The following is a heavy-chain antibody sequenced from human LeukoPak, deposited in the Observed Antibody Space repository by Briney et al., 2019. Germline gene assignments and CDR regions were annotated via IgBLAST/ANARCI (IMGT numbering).Heavy chain of an antibody. Sequence: GGSLRLSCAASGFTFSSYAMSWVGRAPGRGLEWVSAVSGSGGSTYYADSVKGRFTISRDNSKNTLYQQMNSLRAEDTAVYYCAKDYCNSTSCYAFDYWGQGTLVTVSS. CDR2: VSGSGGST. D-gene: IGHD2-2*01. V-gene: IGHV3-23*01. CDR1: GFTFSSYA. J-gene: IGHJ4*02. CDR3: AKDYCNSTSCYAFDY.